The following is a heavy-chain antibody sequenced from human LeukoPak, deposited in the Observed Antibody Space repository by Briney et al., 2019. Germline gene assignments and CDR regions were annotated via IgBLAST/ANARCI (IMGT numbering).Heavy chain of an antibody. CDR1: GFTFSSYG. D-gene: IGHD3-10*01. J-gene: IGHJ6*04. CDR2: IWYDGSNK. V-gene: IGHV3-33*01. Sequence: GRSLRLSCAASGFTFSSYGMHWVRQAPGKGLEWVAVIWYDGSNKYYADSVKGRFIISRDNSKNTLYLQMNSLRAEDTAVYYCARSGSGSYYYYYYYGMDVWGKGTTVTVSS. CDR3: ARSGSGSYYYYYYYGMDV.